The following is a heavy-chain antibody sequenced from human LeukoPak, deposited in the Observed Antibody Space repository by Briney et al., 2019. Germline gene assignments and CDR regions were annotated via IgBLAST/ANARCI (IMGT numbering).Heavy chain of an antibody. J-gene: IGHJ6*02. D-gene: IGHD2-21*02. V-gene: IGHV5-51*01. CDR2: IYPSDSDI. CDR3: AKGVGFGDRYCVDV. CDR1: GYNFVNYW. Sequence: GESLKISCKGPGYNFVNYWIGWVRQLPGKGLEWMGIIYPSDSDIRYSPSFQGQVTMSADRSISTAYLQWSSLKASDTAIYYCAKGVGFGDRYCVDVWGQGTTVTVSS.